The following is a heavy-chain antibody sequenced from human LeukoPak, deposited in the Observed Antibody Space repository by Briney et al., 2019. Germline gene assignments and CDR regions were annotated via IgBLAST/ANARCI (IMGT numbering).Heavy chain of an antibody. CDR3: ARVSGIVATIAFDY. Sequence: GGSLRLSCAASGFTFSSYSMNWDRQAPGKGLEWVSYISSSSSTIYYADSVKGRFTISRDNAKNSLYLQMNSLRDEDTAVYYCARVSGIVATIAFDYWGQGTLVTVSS. D-gene: IGHD5-12*01. V-gene: IGHV3-48*02. CDR1: GFTFSSYS. J-gene: IGHJ4*02. CDR2: ISSSSSTI.